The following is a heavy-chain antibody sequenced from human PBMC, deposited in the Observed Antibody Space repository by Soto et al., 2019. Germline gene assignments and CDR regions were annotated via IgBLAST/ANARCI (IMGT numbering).Heavy chain of an antibody. D-gene: IGHD2-2*01. Sequence: PGESLKISCKGSGYSFTSYWISWVRQMPGKGLECMGRIDPSDSYTNYSPSFQGHVTISADKSIITAYLQWSSLKASDTAMYYCARLGCSSTRCYAYSYYGMDVWGQGTTVTVSS. CDR2: IDPSDSYT. J-gene: IGHJ6*02. CDR1: GYSFTSYW. V-gene: IGHV5-10-1*01. CDR3: ARLGCSSTRCYAYSYYGMDV.